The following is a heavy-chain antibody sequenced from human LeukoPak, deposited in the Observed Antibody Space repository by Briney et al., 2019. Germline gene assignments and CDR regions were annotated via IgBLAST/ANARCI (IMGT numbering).Heavy chain of an antibody. CDR1: GFTFSSYA. J-gene: IGHJ4*02. V-gene: IGHV3-33*08. D-gene: IGHD6-19*01. CDR3: AREGLAVADAYYFDH. Sequence: PGGSLRLSCAASGFTFSSYAMSWVRQAPGKGLEWVAVIWYDGSNKYYADSVKGRFTISRDNSKNTLYLQMNSLRAEDTAVYYCAREGLAVADAYYFDHWGQGTLVTVSS. CDR2: IWYDGSNK.